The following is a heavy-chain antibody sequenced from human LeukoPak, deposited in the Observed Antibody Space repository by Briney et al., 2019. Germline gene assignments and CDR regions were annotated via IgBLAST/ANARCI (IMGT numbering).Heavy chain of an antibody. V-gene: IGHV3-30*03. D-gene: IGHD4-17*01. CDR1: GFTFSSYG. Sequence: PGGSLRLSCAPSGFTFSSYGMQSVRQAPGKGLEWVAVISYDGSNKYYADSVKGRFTISRDNSKNTLYLQMNSLRAEDTAVYYCAPGGDYTFFDYWGQGTLVTVSS. CDR3: APGGDYTFFDY. J-gene: IGHJ4*02. CDR2: ISYDGSNK.